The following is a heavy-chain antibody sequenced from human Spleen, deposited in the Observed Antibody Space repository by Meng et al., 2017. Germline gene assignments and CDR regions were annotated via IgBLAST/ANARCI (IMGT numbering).Heavy chain of an antibody. CDR3: AREEYYGSGSPRLYYFDY. CDR2: ISYDGSNK. Sequence: GESLKISCAASGFTFSSYAMHWVRQAPGKGLEWVAVISYDGSNKYYADSVKGRFTISRDNSKNTLYLQMNSLRAEDTAVYYCAREEYYGSGSPRLYYFDYWGQGTLVTVSS. V-gene: IGHV3-30*04. D-gene: IGHD3-10*01. CDR1: GFTFSSYA. J-gene: IGHJ4*02.